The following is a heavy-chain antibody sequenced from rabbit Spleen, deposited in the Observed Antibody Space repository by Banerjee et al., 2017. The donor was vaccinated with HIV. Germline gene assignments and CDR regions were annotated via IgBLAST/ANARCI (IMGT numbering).Heavy chain of an antibody. J-gene: IGHJ6*01. Sequence: LEESGGGLVKPGGTLTLTCTVSGFSFSSNWICWVRQAPGKGLEWIASIYAGSSGSTYSATWAKGRFTISKTSSTTVTLQMTSLTVADTATYFCARDAGTSFSSYGMDLGGRGTLVT. V-gene: IGHV1S45*01. D-gene: IGHD8-1*01. CDR2: IYAGSSGST. CDR3: ARDAGTSFSSYGMDL. CDR1: GFSFSSNW.